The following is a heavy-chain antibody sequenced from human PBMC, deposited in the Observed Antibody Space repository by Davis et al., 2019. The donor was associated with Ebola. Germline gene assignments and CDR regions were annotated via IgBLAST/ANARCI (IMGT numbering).Heavy chain of an antibody. Sequence: GSLRLSCAVYGGSFSGYYWSWIRQPPGKGLEWIGEINHSGSTNYNPSLKSRVTISVDTSKNQFSLKLSSVTAADTAVYYCARGGRFGDIDYWGQGTLVTVSS. V-gene: IGHV4-34*01. J-gene: IGHJ4*02. D-gene: IGHD3-10*01. CDR1: GGSFSGYY. CDR3: ARGGRFGDIDY. CDR2: INHSGST.